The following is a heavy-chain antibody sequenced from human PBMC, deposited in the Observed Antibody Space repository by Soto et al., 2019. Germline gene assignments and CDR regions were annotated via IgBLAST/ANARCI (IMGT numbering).Heavy chain of an antibody. V-gene: IGHV1-8*01. CDR3: ARGWDYHFWSAYYKGYYYYGMDV. Sequence: GXSVKVSCKASGYPFSSYDSNWVRQATGQGLEWMGWMNPNSGNTGYAQKFQGRVTMTRNTSISTAYMELSSLRSEDTAVYYCARGWDYHFWSAYYKGYYYYGMDVWGQGTTVTVSS. J-gene: IGHJ6*02. CDR1: GYPFSSYD. D-gene: IGHD3-3*01. CDR2: MNPNSGNT.